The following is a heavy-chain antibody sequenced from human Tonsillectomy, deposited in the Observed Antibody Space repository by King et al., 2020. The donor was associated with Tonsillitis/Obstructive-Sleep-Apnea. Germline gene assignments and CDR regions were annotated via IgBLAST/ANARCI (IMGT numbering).Heavy chain of an antibody. CDR1: GGSVSSSDYY. D-gene: IGHD6-6*01. J-gene: IGHJ6*03. CDR3: GRASRDSSWVDYFDYMDV. CDR2: IYYDGTT. Sequence: LQLQESGPGLVKPSETLSLTCTVSGGSVSSSDYYWGWIRQPPGKGLEWIGTIYYDGTTYYNPPLKSRVTISVAPSKNQFSLNMNSVTAADTAVYSCGRASRDSSWVDYFDYMDVWGKGTTVTVSS. V-gene: IGHV4-39*01.